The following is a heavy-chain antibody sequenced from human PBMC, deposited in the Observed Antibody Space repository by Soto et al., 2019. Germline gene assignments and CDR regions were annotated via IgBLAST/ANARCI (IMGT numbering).Heavy chain of an antibody. CDR2: IWYDGSNK. J-gene: IGHJ4*02. CDR3: ARDRFSGSYSAAFDY. V-gene: IGHV3-33*01. CDR1: GFTFSSYG. D-gene: IGHD1-26*01. Sequence: GGSLRLSCAASGFTFSSYGMHWVRQAPGKGLEWVAVIWYDGSNKYYADSVKGRFTISRDNSKNTLYLQMNSLRAEDTAVYYCARDRFSGSYSAAFDYWGQGTLVTVSS.